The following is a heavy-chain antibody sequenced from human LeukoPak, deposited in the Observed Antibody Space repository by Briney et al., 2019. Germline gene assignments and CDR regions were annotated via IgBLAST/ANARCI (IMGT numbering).Heavy chain of an antibody. CDR3: AREAGYWFDP. CDR2: ISGSGSTI. CDR1: GFTFSSYE. J-gene: IGHJ5*02. Sequence: PGGSLRLSCAASGFTFSSYEMNWVRQAPGKGLEWVSYISGSGSTIYYADSVKGRLTISRDNAKNSLYLQVNSLRAEDTAIYYCAREAGYWFDPWGQGTLVTVSS. V-gene: IGHV3-48*03.